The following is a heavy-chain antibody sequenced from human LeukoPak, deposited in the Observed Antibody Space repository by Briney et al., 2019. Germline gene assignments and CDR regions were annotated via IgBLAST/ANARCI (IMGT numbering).Heavy chain of an antibody. D-gene: IGHD3-9*01. CDR3: ARDGSTYYDILTGYYQYRGYFDY. Sequence: GGSLRLSCAASGFTFSSYSMNWVHQAPGKGLGWVSSISSSSSYIYYADSVKGRFTISRDNAKNSLYLQMNSLRAEDTAVYYCARDGSTYYDILTGYYQYRGYFDYWGQGTLVTVSS. CDR1: GFTFSSYS. J-gene: IGHJ4*02. V-gene: IGHV3-21*01. CDR2: ISSSSSYI.